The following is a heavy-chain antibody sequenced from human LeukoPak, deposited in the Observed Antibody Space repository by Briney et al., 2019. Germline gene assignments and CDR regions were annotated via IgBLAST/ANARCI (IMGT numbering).Heavy chain of an antibody. CDR3: ARGPNSNWSGLDF. J-gene: IGHJ4*02. CDR2: ISPTGSTT. Sequence: GGSLRLSCIASGFSFSGHWMHWARHLPGKGLVWVSRISPTGSTTSYADSVKGRFTVSRDNAKNTLYLQVNNLRAEDTAVYYCARGPNSNWSGLDFWGQGTLLTVSS. D-gene: IGHD6-6*01. CDR1: GFSFSGHW. V-gene: IGHV3-74*01.